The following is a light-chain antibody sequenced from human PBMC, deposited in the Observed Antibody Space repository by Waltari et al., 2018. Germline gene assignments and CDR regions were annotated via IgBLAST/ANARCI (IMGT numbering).Light chain of an antibody. CDR3: QQYGTPQGYI. CDR1: QRVSSNY. J-gene: IGKJ2*01. CDR2: GAS. V-gene: IGKV3-20*01. Sequence: EIVLTQSPGTLSLSPGETATLSCRANQRVSSNYFAWYQKKAGQSPRPLIYGASNRASGVPDRFSGRVSGAEFTLTISRLDPEDFAVYYCQQYGTPQGYIFGQGTKVDI.